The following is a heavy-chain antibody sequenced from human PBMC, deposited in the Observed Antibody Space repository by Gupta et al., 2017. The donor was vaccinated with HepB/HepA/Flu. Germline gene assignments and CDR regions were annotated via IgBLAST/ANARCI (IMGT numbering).Heavy chain of an antibody. Sequence: EVQLVQSGAEVKKPGATVKISCKVSGYTFTDYYIHWVSQAPGKGLGWMGRVDPEDGETIYAERFQGRLTITADTSTDTAYMELNSLRAEDTAAYSCATGPLQNNFHYWGQGTLVTVSS. V-gene: IGHV1-69-2*01. D-gene: IGHD4-11*01. CDR1: GYTFTDYY. CDR3: ATGPLQNNFHY. J-gene: IGHJ4*02. CDR2: VDPEDGET.